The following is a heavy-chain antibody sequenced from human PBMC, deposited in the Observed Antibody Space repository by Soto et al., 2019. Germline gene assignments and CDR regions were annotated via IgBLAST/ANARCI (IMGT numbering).Heavy chain of an antibody. J-gene: IGHJ6*02. V-gene: IGHV3-30-3*01. Sequence: QVPLVESGGGVVQPGRSLRLSCAASGFTFSSYAMHWVRQAPGKGLEWVAVISYDGSNKYYADSVKGRFTISRDNSKNTLYLQMNSLRAEDTAVYYCARETAATHYYYYYGMDVWGQGTTVTVSS. D-gene: IGHD2-15*01. CDR1: GFTFSSYA. CDR2: ISYDGSNK. CDR3: ARETAATHYYYYYGMDV.